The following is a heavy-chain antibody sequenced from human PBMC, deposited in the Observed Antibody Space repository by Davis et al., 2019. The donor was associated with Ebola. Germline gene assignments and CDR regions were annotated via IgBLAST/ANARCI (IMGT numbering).Heavy chain of an antibody. CDR2: ISFDGSKK. J-gene: IGHJ4*02. CDR1: DFSFTNYC. Sequence: PGGSLRLSCAASDFSFTNYCMHWVRQAPGKGLEWVAVISFDGSKKYYAESVKGRFTISRDNSKNTLYLQMSSLRAEDTAVFYCARAHFHDSSGHIDSWGQGTPVTVSS. V-gene: IGHV3-30*03. CDR3: ARAHFHDSSGHIDS. D-gene: IGHD3-22*01.